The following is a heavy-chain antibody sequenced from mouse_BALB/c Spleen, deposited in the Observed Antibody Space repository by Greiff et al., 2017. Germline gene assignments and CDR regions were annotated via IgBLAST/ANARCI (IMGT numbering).Heavy chain of an antibody. J-gene: IGHJ4*01. CDR2: IDPSDSET. D-gene: IGHD1-2*01. Sequence: QVQLQQSGPQLVRPGASVKISCKASGYSFTSYWMHWVKQRPGQGLEWIGMIDPSDSETRLNQKFKDKATLTVDKSSSTAYMQLSSPTSEDSAVYYCARGGITTATYYYAMDYWGQGTSVTVSS. CDR1: GYSFTSYW. V-gene: IGHV1S126*01. CDR3: ARGGITTATYYYAMDY.